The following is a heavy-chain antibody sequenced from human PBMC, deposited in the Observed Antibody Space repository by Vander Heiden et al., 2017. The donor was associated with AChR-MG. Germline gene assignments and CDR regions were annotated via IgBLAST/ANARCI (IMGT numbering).Heavy chain of an antibody. V-gene: IGHV4-39*01. J-gene: IGHJ3*02. CDR1: GGSLSSSAYH. Sequence: LQLRESGPGLLNPSETLSLTCPVSGGSLSSSAYHWGWIRQPPGKGLEWIGNIYFGGGTSYNPSLKSRVTISVDTSKNQFSLKLSSVTAADTAVYFCARGSGDYFLPFDIWGRGTLLTVSS. CDR2: IYFGGGT. CDR3: ARGSGDYFLPFDI. D-gene: IGHD2-21*01.